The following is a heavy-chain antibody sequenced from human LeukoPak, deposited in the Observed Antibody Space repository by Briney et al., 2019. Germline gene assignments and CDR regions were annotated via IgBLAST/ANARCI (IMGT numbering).Heavy chain of an antibody. CDR1: GYTFTSYG. V-gene: IGHV1-18*01. CDR2: ISAYNGNT. Sequence: ASVKVSCKASGYTFTSYGISWVRQAPGQGLEWMGWISAYNGNTNYAQKLQGRVTMTTDTSTSTAYMELRSLRSDDTAVYYCARDLEGYCSSTSCVYYYYGMDVWGQGTTVTVSS. J-gene: IGHJ6*02. D-gene: IGHD2-2*01. CDR3: ARDLEGYCSSTSCVYYYYGMDV.